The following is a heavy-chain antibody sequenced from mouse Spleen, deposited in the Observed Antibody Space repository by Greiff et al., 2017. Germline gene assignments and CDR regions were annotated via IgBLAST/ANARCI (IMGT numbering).Heavy chain of an antibody. J-gene: IGHJ2*01. CDR3: ARDYYGSSGGYFDD. D-gene: IGHD1-1*01. CDR2: INPYNGDT. V-gene: IGHV1-20*01. Sequence: VHVKQSGPELVKPGDSVKISCQASGYSFTGYFMNWVMQSHGQSLEWIGRINPYNGDTFYNQKFKGKATLTVDKSSSTAHMELRSLTSEDSAVYYCARDYYGSSGGYFDDWGQGTTLTVSS. CDR1: GYSFTGYF.